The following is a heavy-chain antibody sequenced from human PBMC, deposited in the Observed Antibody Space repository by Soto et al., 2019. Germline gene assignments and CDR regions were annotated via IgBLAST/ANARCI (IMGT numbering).Heavy chain of an antibody. CDR2: IYYSGST. CDR3: ARRVSPAWFDP. V-gene: IGHV4-39*07. Sequence: SETLSLTCTVSGGSISSSSYYWGWIRQPPGKGLEWIGSIYYSGSTYYNPSLKSRVTISVDTSKNQFSLKLSPVTAADTAVYYCARRVSPAWFDPWGQGTLVTVSS. CDR1: GGSISSSSYY. J-gene: IGHJ5*02.